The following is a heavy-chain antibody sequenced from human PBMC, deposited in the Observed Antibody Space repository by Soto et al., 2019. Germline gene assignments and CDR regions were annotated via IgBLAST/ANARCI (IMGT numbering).Heavy chain of an antibody. Sequence: ASVKVSCKASGYTFTVYYMHWVRQAPGQGLEWMGWINPNSGGTNYAQKFQGWVTMTRDTSISTAYMELSRLRSDDTAVYYCAREAVAATPDYYYYYVDVWGEGTTVTVSS. V-gene: IGHV1-2*04. J-gene: IGHJ6*03. CDR1: GYTFTVYY. CDR3: AREAVAATPDYYYYYVDV. D-gene: IGHD6-19*01. CDR2: INPNSGGT.